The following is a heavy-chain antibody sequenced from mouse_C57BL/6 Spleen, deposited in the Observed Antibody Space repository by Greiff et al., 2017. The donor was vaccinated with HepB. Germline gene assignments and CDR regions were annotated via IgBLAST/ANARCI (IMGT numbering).Heavy chain of an antibody. J-gene: IGHJ2*01. CDR2: IYPGGGYT. D-gene: IGHD2-1*01. CDR3: ARGDLYYGNVYYFDY. CDR1: GYTFTNYW. Sequence: VQLQQSGAELVRPGTSVKMSCKASGYTFTNYWIGWAKQRPGHGLEWIGDIYPGGGYTNYNEKFKGKATLTADKSSSTAYMQFSSLTSEDSAIYYCARGDLYYGNVYYFDYWGQGTTLTVSS. V-gene: IGHV1-63*01.